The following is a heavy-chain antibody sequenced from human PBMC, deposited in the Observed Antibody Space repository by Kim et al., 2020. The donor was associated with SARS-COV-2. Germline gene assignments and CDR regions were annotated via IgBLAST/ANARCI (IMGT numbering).Heavy chain of an antibody. D-gene: IGHD3-22*01. CDR1: GGSISSGGYY. J-gene: IGHJ4*02. CDR2: IYYSGST. V-gene: IGHV4-31*03. CDR3: ARAPPAYYYDSSGYYFDY. Sequence: SETLSLTCTVSGGSISSGGYYWSWIRQHPGKGLEWIGYIYYSGSTYYNPSLKSRVTISVDTSKNQFPLKLSSVTAADTAVYYCARAPPAYYYDSSGYYFDYWGQGTLVTVSS.